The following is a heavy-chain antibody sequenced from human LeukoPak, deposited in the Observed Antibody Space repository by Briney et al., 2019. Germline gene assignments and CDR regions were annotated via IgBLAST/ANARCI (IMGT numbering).Heavy chain of an antibody. Sequence: GGSLRLSCAASGFTVSSNYMRWVRQAPGKGLEWVSVIYSGGSTYYADSVKGRFTISRDNSKNTLYLQMNSLRAEDTAVYFCARVEIQTGYSSSWYDYYYYGMDVWGRGTTVTVSS. V-gene: IGHV3-53*01. J-gene: IGHJ6*02. D-gene: IGHD6-13*01. CDR2: IYSGGST. CDR3: ARVEIQTGYSSSWYDYYYYGMDV. CDR1: GFTVSSNY.